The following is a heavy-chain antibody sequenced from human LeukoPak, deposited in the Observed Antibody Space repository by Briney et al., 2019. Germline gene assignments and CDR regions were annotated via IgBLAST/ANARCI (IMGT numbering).Heavy chain of an antibody. CDR3: TTLYCSSTSCQDY. J-gene: IGHJ4*02. V-gene: IGHV3-15*01. CDR1: GFTFSNAW. D-gene: IGHD2-2*01. CDR2: IKSKTDGGTT. Sequence: GGSLRLSCAASGFTFSNAWMSWVRQAPGKGLGWVGRIKSKTDGGTTDYAAPVKGRFTISRDDSKNTLYLQMNSLKTEDTAVYYCTTLYCSSTSCQDYWGQGTLVTVSS.